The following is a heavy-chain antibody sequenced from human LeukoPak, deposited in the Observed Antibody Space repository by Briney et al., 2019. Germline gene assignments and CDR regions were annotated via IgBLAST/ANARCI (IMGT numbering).Heavy chain of an antibody. Sequence: SETLSLTCTVSGGSISSYYWSWIRQPAGKGLEWIGYIYYSGSTNYNPSLKSRVAISVDTSKNQFSLKLSSVTAADTAVYYCARHSLDSGSFLLFDYWGQGTLVTVSS. CDR2: IYYSGST. CDR3: ARHSLDSGSFLLFDY. D-gene: IGHD1-26*01. J-gene: IGHJ4*02. V-gene: IGHV4-59*08. CDR1: GGSISSYY.